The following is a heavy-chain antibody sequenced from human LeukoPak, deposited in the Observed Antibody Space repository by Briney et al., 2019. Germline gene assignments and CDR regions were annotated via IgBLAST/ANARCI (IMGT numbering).Heavy chain of an antibody. J-gene: IGHJ6*02. CDR3: ARDSSSFYGMDV. V-gene: IGHV3-7*01. CDR1: GFSLSSHW. D-gene: IGHD6-13*01. Sequence: GGSLRLSCAASGFSLSSHWMSWVRQAPGKGLEWVVNIKPDGSEKYYVDSVKGRFTISRDNAKNSLYLQMNSLRDEDTAVYYCARDSSSFYGMDVWGQGTTVTVSS. CDR2: IKPDGSEK.